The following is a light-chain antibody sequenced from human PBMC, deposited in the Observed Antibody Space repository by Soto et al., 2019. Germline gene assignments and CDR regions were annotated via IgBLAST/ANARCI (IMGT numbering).Light chain of an antibody. CDR2: GAF. J-gene: IGKJ2*01. CDR3: QQFSGSPTMYT. V-gene: IGKV3-20*01. CDR1: QSVSSTY. Sequence: EIVLTQSPGTLSLSPGERATLSCRASQSVSSTYVAWYQQKPGQAPRLLIYGAFSRATGIPDRFSGSGSGTDFSLTISRLEPEDSAVYYCQQFSGSPTMYTFGQGTKLEI.